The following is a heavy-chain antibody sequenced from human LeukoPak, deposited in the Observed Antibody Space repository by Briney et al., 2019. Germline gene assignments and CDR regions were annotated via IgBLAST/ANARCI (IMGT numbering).Heavy chain of an antibody. D-gene: IGHD1-26*01. Sequence: GGSLRLSCAASGFAFSSYAMSWVRQAPGKGLEWVSAISGSGGSTYYADSVKGRFTISRDNSKNTLYLQMNSLRADDTAVYYCAARRGCYYYMDVWGKGTTVTVSS. V-gene: IGHV3-23*01. CDR3: AARRGCYYYMDV. CDR2: ISGSGGST. CDR1: GFAFSSYA. J-gene: IGHJ6*03.